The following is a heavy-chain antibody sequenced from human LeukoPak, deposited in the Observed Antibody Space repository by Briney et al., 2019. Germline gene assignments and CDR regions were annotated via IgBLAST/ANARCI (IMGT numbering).Heavy chain of an antibody. CDR2: IRYDGSNK. J-gene: IGHJ4*02. Sequence: PGGSLRLSCAASGFIFNSYGMHWVRQAPGKGLEWVAFIRYDGSNKCYADSVKGRFTVSRDNSKNTLFVQMDSLRAEDTAVYYCAKDLSYNWNYFDYWGQGTLVTVSS. D-gene: IGHD1-20*01. CDR3: AKDLSYNWNYFDY. CDR1: GFIFNSYG. V-gene: IGHV3-30*02.